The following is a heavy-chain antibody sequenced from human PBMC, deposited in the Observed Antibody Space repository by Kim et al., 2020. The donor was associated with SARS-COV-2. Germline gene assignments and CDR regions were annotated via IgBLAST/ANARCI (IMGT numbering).Heavy chain of an antibody. Sequence: EWMGWMNPNSGNTGYAQKVQGRVTMTRNTSISTAYMELSSLRSEDTAVYYCAREDYYGSGSYYQYWFDPWGQGTLVTVSS. CDR2: MNPNSGNT. CDR3: AREDYYGSGSYYQYWFDP. V-gene: IGHV1-8*01. D-gene: IGHD3-10*01. J-gene: IGHJ5*02.